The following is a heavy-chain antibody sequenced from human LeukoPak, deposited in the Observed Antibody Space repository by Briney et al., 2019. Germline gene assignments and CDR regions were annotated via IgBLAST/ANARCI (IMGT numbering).Heavy chain of an antibody. CDR3: TRDGRYNYGSDGMDV. Sequence: GGSLRLSCSASGFTVTHYAMHWVRQAPGKGLEYVSAVDANGRTTYYADSVKGRFTISRDNPKNTLYLQMNSLRVEDTAVYYCTRDGRYNYGSDGMDVWGQGTTVTVFS. V-gene: IGHV3-64*04. CDR2: VDANGRTT. J-gene: IGHJ6*02. D-gene: IGHD5-18*01. CDR1: GFTVTHYA.